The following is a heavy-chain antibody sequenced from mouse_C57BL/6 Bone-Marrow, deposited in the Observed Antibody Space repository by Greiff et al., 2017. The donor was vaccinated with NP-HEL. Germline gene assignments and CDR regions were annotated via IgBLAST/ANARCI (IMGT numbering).Heavy chain of an antibody. Sequence: QVQLKQPGAELVKPGASVKLSCKASGYTFTSYWMHWVKQRPGQGLEWIGMIHPNSGRTNYNEKFKSKATLTVDKPSSTAYMQRSSLTSGDSAVYYCAGGTARVYYAVGYWGRGTSVTVSS. CDR2: IHPNSGRT. D-gene: IGHD3-2*01. V-gene: IGHV1-64*01. CDR3: AGGTARVYYAVGY. J-gene: IGHJ4*01. CDR1: GYTFTSYW.